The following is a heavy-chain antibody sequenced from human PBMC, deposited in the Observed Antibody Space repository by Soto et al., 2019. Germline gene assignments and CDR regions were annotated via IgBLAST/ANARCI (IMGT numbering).Heavy chain of an antibody. D-gene: IGHD6-13*01. CDR1: GYSFTSYW. CDR2: IYPGDSDT. J-gene: IGHJ5*02. V-gene: IGHV5-51*01. Sequence: GESLKISCKGSGYSFTSYWIGWVRQMPGKGLEWMGIIYPGDSDTRYSPSFQGQVTISADKSISTAYLQWSSLKASDTAKYYWGRHSTGAGGGNWFDPWGQGTLVTVSS. CDR3: GRHSTGAGGGNWFDP.